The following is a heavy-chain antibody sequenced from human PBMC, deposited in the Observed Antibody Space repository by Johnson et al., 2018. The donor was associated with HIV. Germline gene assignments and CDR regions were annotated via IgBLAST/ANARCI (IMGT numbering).Heavy chain of an antibody. J-gene: IGHJ3*02. D-gene: IGHD3-22*01. CDR1: GFTFSIYW. CDR2: INSDGSST. V-gene: IGHV3-74*01. CDR3: AKAEYYYDSSGYYYRESNDAFDI. Sequence: EQLVESGGGLVQPGGSLRLSCAASGFTFSIYWMHWVRQAPGKGPVWVSRINSDGSSTSYADSVKGRFTISRDNSKNTLYLQMNSLRAEDTAVYYCAKAEYYYDSSGYYYRESNDAFDIWGQGTMVTVSS.